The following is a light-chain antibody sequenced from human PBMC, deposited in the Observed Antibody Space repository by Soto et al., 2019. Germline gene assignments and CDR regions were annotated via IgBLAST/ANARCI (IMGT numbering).Light chain of an antibody. CDR3: QQYYSTPFT. J-gene: IGKJ3*01. V-gene: IGKV4-1*01. Sequence: DIVLTQSPDSLAVSLGERATIHCKSSQTIFYTSSNKNYLAWYQQRPGQPPKLLIYWASDRESGVPNRFSGSGPGTDFTLTISGLQAEDVAVYYCQQYYSTPFTFGPGTRLDIK. CDR1: QTIFYTSSNKNY. CDR2: WAS.